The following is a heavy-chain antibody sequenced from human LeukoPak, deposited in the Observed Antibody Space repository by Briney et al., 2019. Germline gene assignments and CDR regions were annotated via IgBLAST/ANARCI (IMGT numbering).Heavy chain of an antibody. V-gene: IGHV5-51*01. CDR1: GYKFTNYW. Sequence: GESLKISCKGSGYKFTNYWIGWVRQMPGKGLEWMGIIYPGDSDTRYSPSFQGQVTISADRSINTAYLQWSSLKASDTAMYFCAIYYFWTSPFQGGGAYYFDYWGQGTLVTVSS. CDR3: AIYYFWTSPFQGGGAYYFDY. CDR2: IYPGDSDT. D-gene: IGHD3/OR15-3a*01. J-gene: IGHJ4*02.